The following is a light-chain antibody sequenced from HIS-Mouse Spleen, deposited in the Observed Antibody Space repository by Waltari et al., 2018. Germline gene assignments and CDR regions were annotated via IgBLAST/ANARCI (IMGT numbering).Light chain of an antibody. CDR3: QVWDSSTWV. V-gene: IGLV3-9*01. CDR1: NIVSKN. CDR2: RDS. Sequence: SYELTQPLSVSVALGQTARITCGGNNIVSKNVHWYQQKPGQAPVLVIYRDSNRPSGIPERFSVSNSGNTATLTISRAQAGDEADYYCQVWDSSTWVFGGGTKLTVL. J-gene: IGLJ3*02.